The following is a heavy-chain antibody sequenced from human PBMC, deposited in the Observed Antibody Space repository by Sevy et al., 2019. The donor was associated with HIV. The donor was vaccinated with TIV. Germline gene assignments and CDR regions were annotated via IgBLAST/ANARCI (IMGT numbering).Heavy chain of an antibody. CDR2: ISAYNGNT. CDR3: AREGGGFGESYDY. J-gene: IGHJ4*02. Sequence: ASVKVSCKASGYTFTSYGISWVRQAPGQGLEWMGWISAYNGNTNYAQKLQGRVTMTTDTSTSTVYMELRRLRSDDTAVYYCAREGGGFGESYDYWGQGTLVTVSS. D-gene: IGHD3-10*01. CDR1: GYTFTSYG. V-gene: IGHV1-18*01.